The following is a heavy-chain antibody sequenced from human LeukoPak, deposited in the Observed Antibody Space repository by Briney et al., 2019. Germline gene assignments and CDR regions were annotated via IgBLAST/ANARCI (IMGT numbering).Heavy chain of an antibody. D-gene: IGHD3-10*01. CDR3: ARELNLVRAVSYNWFDP. J-gene: IGHJ5*02. V-gene: IGHV4-61*02. CDR2: IYTSGSI. Sequence: PSETLSLTCTVSGGSISSGRYYWSWIRQPAGKGLEWIGRIYTSGSINYNSSLKSRVTISLDTSKNLFSLKLSSVTAADTAVYYCARELNLVRAVSYNWFDPWGQGTLVTVSS. CDR1: GGSISSGRYY.